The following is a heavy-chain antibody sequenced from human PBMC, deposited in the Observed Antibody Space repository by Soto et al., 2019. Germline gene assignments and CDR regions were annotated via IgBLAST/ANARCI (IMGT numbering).Heavy chain of an antibody. J-gene: IGHJ4*02. CDR1: GFTFSSYG. CDR3: AKDRFPRAVAGTGGDY. D-gene: IGHD6-19*01. Sequence: QVQLVESGGGVVQPGRSLRLSCAASGFTFSSYGMHWVRQAPGKGLEWVAVISYDGSNKYYADSVKGRFTISRDNSKNTLYLQMNSLRAEDTAVYYCAKDRFPRAVAGTGGDYWGQGTLVTVSS. CDR2: ISYDGSNK. V-gene: IGHV3-30*18.